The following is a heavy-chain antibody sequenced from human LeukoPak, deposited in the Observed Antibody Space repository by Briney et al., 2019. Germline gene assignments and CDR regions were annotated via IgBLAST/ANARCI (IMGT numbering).Heavy chain of an antibody. Sequence: GASVKVSCKASGGTFNSYAISWVRQAPGQGLEWMGGITPIFGTPNYAQKFQGRVTITADKSTRTVYMELSSLRSNDTAVYYCARGGTVGARVWFDPWGQGTLVTVSS. V-gene: IGHV1-69*06. CDR2: ITPIFGTP. D-gene: IGHD1-26*01. CDR3: ARGGTVGARVWFDP. J-gene: IGHJ5*02. CDR1: GGTFNSYA.